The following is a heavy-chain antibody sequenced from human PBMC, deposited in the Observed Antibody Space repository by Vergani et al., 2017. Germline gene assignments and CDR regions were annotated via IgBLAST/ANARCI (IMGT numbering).Heavy chain of an antibody. D-gene: IGHD4-17*01. V-gene: IGHV4-38-2*01. Sequence: QVQLQESGPGLVKPSETLALTCAVSAYSISSTYSWGWIRQPPGKGLEWIGNIYHTGSAYYNPSLKSRVTISVETSKNQFSLKLSSVTAADTAVYYCASHRGDYDRGGMDVWCQGSTVTVSS. J-gene: IGHJ6*02. CDR1: AYSISSTYS. CDR2: IYHTGSA. CDR3: ASHRGDYDRGGMDV.